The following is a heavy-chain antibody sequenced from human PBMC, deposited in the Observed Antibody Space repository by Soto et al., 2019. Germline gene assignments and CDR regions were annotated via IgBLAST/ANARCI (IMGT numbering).Heavy chain of an antibody. D-gene: IGHD4-17*01. CDR3: AGGDTVTTYYFDY. Sequence: QVQLQESGPGLVKPSQTLSLTCTVSGGSISSGGYYWSWIRQHPGKGLEWIGYIYYSGSTYYNPSLKIRVTISVDTYKKHFSLKLSSVTAADTAVYYCAGGDTVTTYYFDYGGQAPLVPVPS. V-gene: IGHV4-31*03. J-gene: IGHJ4*02. CDR1: GGSISSGGYY. CDR2: IYYSGST.